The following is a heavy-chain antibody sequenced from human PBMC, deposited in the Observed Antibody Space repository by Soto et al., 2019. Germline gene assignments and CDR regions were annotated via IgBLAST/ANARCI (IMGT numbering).Heavy chain of an antibody. J-gene: IGHJ4*02. CDR2: INAGNGNT. CDR1: GYTFTSYA. CDR3: ARSIVVVTALDY. V-gene: IGHV1-3*05. Sequence: QVQLVQSGAEEKKPGASVKVSCKASGYTFTSYAMHWVRQAPGQRLEWMGWINAGNGNTKYSQKFHGRVTITRDPSASTANMELSSLRSEDTAVYYCARSIVVVTALDYWGQGTLVTVSS. D-gene: IGHD2-21*02.